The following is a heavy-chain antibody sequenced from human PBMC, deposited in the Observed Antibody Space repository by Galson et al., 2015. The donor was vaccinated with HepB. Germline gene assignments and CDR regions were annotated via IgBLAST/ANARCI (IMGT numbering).Heavy chain of an antibody. D-gene: IGHD3-10*01. Sequence: SETLSLTCTVSGGSISSNNYYWGWIRQPPGKGLEWIGSIYYSGSTYYNPSLKTRVTISVDTSKNQFSLELSSVTAADTAVYYCARHEGTMIRGSLYFRGTYYFDYWGQGTLVTVSS. J-gene: IGHJ4*02. CDR2: IYYSGST. CDR1: GGSISSNNYY. V-gene: IGHV4-39*01. CDR3: ARHEGTMIRGSLYFRGTYYFDY.